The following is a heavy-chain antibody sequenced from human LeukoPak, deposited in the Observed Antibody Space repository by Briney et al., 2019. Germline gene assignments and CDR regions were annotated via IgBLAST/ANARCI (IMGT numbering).Heavy chain of an antibody. J-gene: IGHJ4*02. CDR2: LSSEGSRS. D-gene: IGHD5-12*01. CDR1: GFPFTTYW. CDR3: ARFAAYEYHFDY. V-gene: IGHV3-74*03. Sequence: GGSLRLSCVTSGFPFTTYWVHWLRQAPGKGLECVSRLSSEGSRSTYADSVKGRFIISRDNAKKTVYLQMNSLRVEDTAFYFCARFAAYEYHFDYWGRGALVTVSS.